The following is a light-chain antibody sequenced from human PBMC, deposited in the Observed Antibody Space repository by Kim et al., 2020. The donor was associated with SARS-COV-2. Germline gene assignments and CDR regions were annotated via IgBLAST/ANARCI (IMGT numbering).Light chain of an antibody. CDR1: SGSVSTSYY. J-gene: IGLJ3*02. V-gene: IGLV8-61*01. Sequence: GGTVTLTCVLSSGSVSTSYYPSWYQQTPGQAPRTLIYSTNTRSSGVPDRFSGSILGNKAALTITGAQADDESDYYCVLYMGSGIWVFGGGTQLTVL. CDR2: STN. CDR3: VLYMGSGIWV.